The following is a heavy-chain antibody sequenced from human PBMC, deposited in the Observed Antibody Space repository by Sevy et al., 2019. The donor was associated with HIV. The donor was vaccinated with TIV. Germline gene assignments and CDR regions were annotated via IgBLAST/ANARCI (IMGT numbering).Heavy chain of an antibody. D-gene: IGHD4-4*01. V-gene: IGHV3-11*06. CDR3: ATTTVPFNYYYYYYMDV. J-gene: IGHJ6*03. CDR2: ISSSSYT. CDR1: GFTFSDYY. Sequence: GGSLRLSCAASGFTFSDYYMSWIRQAPGKGLEWVSYISSSSYTNYADSVKGRFIISRDNAKNSLYLQMNSLRAEDTAVYYCATTTVPFNYYYYYYMDVWGKGTTVTVSS.